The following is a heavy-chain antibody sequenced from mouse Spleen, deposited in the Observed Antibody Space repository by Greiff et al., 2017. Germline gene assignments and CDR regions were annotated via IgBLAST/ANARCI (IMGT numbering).Heavy chain of an antibody. CDR3: ARLWYDAMDY. CDR2: INPNNGGT. J-gene: IGHJ4*01. V-gene: IGHV1-18*01. Sequence: VQLQQSGPELVKPGASVKIPCKASGYTFTDYNMDWVKQSHGKSLEWIGDINPNNGGTIYNQKFKGKATLTVDKSSSTAYMELRSLTSEDTAVYYCARLWYDAMDYWGQGTSVTVSS. D-gene: IGHD1-1*02. CDR1: GYTFTDYN.